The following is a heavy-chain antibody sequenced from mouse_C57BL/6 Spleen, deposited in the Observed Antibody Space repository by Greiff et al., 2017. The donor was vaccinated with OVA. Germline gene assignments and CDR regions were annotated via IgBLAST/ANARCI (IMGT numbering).Heavy chain of an antibody. Sequence: VQLQQPGAELVKPGASVKLSCKASGYTFTSYWMQWVKQRPGQGLEWIGEIDPSDSYTNYNQKFKGKATLTVDTSSSTAYMQLSSLTSEDSAVDYCARFGKSTGAMDYWGQGTSVTVSS. V-gene: IGHV1-50*01. CDR2: IDPSDSYT. D-gene: IGHD2-1*01. CDR1: GYTFTSYW. CDR3: ARFGKSTGAMDY. J-gene: IGHJ4*01.